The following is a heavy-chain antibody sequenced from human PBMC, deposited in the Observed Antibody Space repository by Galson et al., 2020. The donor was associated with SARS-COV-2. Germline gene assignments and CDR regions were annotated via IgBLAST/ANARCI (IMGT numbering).Heavy chain of an antibody. Sequence: PSETLSLTCAVYGGSFSGYYWSWIRQPPGKGLEWIGEINPSGSTNYNPSLKSRVTMSVDTSKNQFSLKLSSVTGADTAVYYCARGRTEITMIVVVFTSSSINFDYWGQGTPVTVSS. V-gene: IGHV4-34*01. CDR3: ARGRTEITMIVVVFTSSSINFDY. J-gene: IGHJ4*02. D-gene: IGHD3-22*01. CDR1: GGSFSGYY. CDR2: INPSGST.